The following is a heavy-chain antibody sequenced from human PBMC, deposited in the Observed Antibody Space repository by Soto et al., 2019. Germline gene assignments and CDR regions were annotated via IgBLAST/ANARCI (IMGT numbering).Heavy chain of an antibody. CDR1: GFTFTNYA. D-gene: IGHD3-3*01. CDR3: AKEMGHYYTNYFDY. Sequence: EVQLLESGGGLAQPGWSLRLSCAASGFTFTNYAMSWVRQAPGKGLEWVSGVRVSGGDTKYADSVKGRFTISRDNSKNTLYLQMDSLRAEDTAVYYCAKEMGHYYTNYFDYWGQGTLVTVSS. V-gene: IGHV3-23*01. J-gene: IGHJ4*02. CDR2: VRVSGGDT.